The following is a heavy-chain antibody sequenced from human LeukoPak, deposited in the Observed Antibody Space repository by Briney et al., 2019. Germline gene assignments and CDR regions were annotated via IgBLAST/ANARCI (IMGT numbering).Heavy chain of an antibody. CDR3: VRAQLNYYDSSGYYPPFDY. J-gene: IGHJ4*02. Sequence: GGSLRLSCAASGFTFSSYEMNWVRQAPGKGLEWVSYISSSGSTIYYADSVKGRFTISRDNAKNSLYLQMNSLRAEDTAVYYCVRAQLNYYDSSGYYPPFDYWGQGTLVTVSS. V-gene: IGHV3-48*03. CDR1: GFTFSSYE. D-gene: IGHD3-22*01. CDR2: ISSSGSTI.